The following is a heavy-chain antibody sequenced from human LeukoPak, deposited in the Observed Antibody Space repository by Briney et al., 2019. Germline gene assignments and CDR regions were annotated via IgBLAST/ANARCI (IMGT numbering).Heavy chain of an antibody. V-gene: IGHV3-7*04. CDR3: ARGINWFDP. CDR1: GFTFSSCW. Sequence: GGSLRLSCAVSGFTFSSCWMTWVRQAPGKGLEWVANIKQDGSEKYYVDSVKGRFTISRDNAKNSQYLQMNSLRAEDTAVYYCARGINWFDPWGQGTLVTVSS. D-gene: IGHD2-15*01. CDR2: IKQDGSEK. J-gene: IGHJ5*02.